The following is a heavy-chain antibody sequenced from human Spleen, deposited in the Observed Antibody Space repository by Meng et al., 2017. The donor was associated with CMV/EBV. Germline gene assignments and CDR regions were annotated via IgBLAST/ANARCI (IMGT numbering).Heavy chain of an antibody. J-gene: IGHJ4*02. CDR1: GFTVSSNY. Sequence: VLLGEAGGGLFQPGGALGLSCADSGFTVSSNYMSLVRQAPGKGLGWVSVIYSGGSTYYADSVKGRFTISRDNSKNTLYLQMNSLRAEDTAVYYCARDGPYYYDSSGYYSWWGQGTLVTVSS. V-gene: IGHV3-66*01. D-gene: IGHD3-22*01. CDR2: IYSGGST. CDR3: ARDGPYYYDSSGYYSW.